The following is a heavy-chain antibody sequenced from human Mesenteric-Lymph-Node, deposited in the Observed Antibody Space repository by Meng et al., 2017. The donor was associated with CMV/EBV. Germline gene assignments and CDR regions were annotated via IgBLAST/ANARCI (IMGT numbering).Heavy chain of an antibody. CDR3: AHSSGIAAAGPFYFDY. CDR1: GFSLSTSGVG. V-gene: IGHV2-5*02. Sequence: QITWKESGPTLVKPTQTLTLTCTFAGFSLSTSGVGVGWIRQPPGKALEWLALIYWDDDKRYSPSLKSRLTITKDTSKNQVVLTMTSMDPVDTATYYCAHSSGIAAAGPFYFDYWGQGTLVTVSS. J-gene: IGHJ4*02. D-gene: IGHD6-13*01. CDR2: IYWDDDK.